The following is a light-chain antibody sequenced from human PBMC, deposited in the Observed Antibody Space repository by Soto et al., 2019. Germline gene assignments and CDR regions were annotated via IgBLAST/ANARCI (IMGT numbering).Light chain of an antibody. Sequence: QSVLTQPASVSGSPGQSITISCTGTSSDVGGYNYVSWYQQHPVKAPKLMIYDVTNRPSGVSDRFSGSKSGNTASLTISWLHAEDEADYYCSSYTSSSTPYVFGTGTKVTVL. CDR1: SSDVGGYNY. CDR2: DVT. CDR3: SSYTSSSTPYV. J-gene: IGLJ1*01. V-gene: IGLV2-14*01.